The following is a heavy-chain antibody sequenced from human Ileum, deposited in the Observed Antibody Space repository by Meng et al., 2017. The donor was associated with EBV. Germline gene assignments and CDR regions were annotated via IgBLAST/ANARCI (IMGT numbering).Heavy chain of an antibody. D-gene: IGHD6-13*01. CDR3: ARKPTSAALDY. Sequence: QVQLLQSGAGGTTPGASVKVSCKASGFTFTNYGFTWVRQAPGQGLEWMGWISANNGDRHYAQKFQDRVTLTTDGYTPTVYMELRSLRSDDTAVYFCARKPTSAALDYWGQGTLVTVSS. J-gene: IGHJ4*02. V-gene: IGHV1-18*01. CDR1: GFTFTNYG. CDR2: ISANNGDR.